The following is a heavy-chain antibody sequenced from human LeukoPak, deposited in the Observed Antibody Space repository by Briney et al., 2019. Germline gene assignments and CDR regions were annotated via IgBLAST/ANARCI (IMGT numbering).Heavy chain of an antibody. V-gene: IGHV3-30*04. CDR3: AREGSSGSYRRYYFDY. CDR1: GFTFSSYA. Sequence: GGSLRLSCAASGFTFSSYAMHWVRQAPGKGLEWVAVISYDGSNKYYTDSVKGRFTISRDNAKNSLYLQMNSLRAEDTAVYYCAREGSSGSYRRYYFDYWGQGTLVTVSS. J-gene: IGHJ4*02. CDR2: ISYDGSNK. D-gene: IGHD1-26*01.